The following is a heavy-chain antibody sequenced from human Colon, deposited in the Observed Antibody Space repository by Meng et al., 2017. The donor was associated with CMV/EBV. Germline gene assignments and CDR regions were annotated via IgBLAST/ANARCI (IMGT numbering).Heavy chain of an antibody. CDR1: DVSFSDYY. D-gene: IGHD5-18*01. CDR2: ITPSGST. J-gene: IGHJ4*02. Sequence: GSLRLSCAVYDVSFSDYYWTWIRQPPGKGLEWIGEITPSGSTSYTPSLKSRVTISADTSKKQFSLNLYSVTAADTAVYYCARGRRGFSYGHAGGNFDYWGQGTLVTVSS. V-gene: IGHV4-34*01. CDR3: ARGRRGFSYGHAGGNFDY.